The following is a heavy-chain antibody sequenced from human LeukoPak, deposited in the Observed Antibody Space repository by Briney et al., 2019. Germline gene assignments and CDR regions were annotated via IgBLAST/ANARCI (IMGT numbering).Heavy chain of an antibody. CDR1: GYTFTSYG. V-gene: IGHV1-18*01. Sequence: GASVKVSCKASGYTFTSYGITWVRQAPGQGLEWMGWISAYNGNTNYAQKLQGRVTMTTDTSTSTAYMELRGLRSDDTAVYYCARGGGAAADYSYYYMDVWGKETTVTVSS. D-gene: IGHD6-13*01. CDR2: ISAYNGNT. CDR3: ARGGGAAADYSYYYMDV. J-gene: IGHJ6*03.